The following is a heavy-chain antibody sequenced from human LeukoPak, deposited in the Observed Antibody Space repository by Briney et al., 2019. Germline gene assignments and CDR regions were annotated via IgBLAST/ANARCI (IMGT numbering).Heavy chain of an antibody. J-gene: IGHJ4*02. CDR1: GEPFTGYY. CDR2: IHHSGST. V-gene: IGHV4-34*01. CDR3: ARARLGRCTNGICRDFDY. D-gene: IGHD2-8*01. Sequence: SETLSLTCAVHGEPFTGYYWSWVRQSPERGLEWLGEIHHSGSTNYNPSLKRPVTLSVDASRNEVSLKVDSVTAADTAVYFCARARLGRCTNGICRDFDYWGQGSVVTVSS.